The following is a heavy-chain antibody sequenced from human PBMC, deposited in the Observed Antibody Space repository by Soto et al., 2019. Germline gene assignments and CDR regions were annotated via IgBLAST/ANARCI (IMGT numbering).Heavy chain of an antibody. CDR1: SGSISSSNW. V-gene: IGHV4-4*02. D-gene: IGHD3-10*01. J-gene: IGHJ5*02. CDR3: ARATSRRITMVRGEHLKNWFDP. Sequence: SETLSLTCAVSSGSISSSNWWSWVRQPPGKGLEWIGEIYHSGSTNYNPSLKSRVTISVDKSKTQFSLKLSSVTAADTAVYYCARATSRRITMVRGEHLKNWFDPWGQGTLVTVSS. CDR2: IYHSGST.